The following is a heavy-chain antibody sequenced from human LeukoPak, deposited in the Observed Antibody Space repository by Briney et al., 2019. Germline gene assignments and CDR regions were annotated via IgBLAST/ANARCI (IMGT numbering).Heavy chain of an antibody. CDR2: IYSSGST. Sequence: SETLSPTCTVSGGSISSYYWSWIRQPPGKGLEWIGYIYSSGSTNYNPSLKSRITISVDTSKNQFSPKLSSVTAADTAVYYCARFAYCGGHCWYYFDYWGQGSLVTVSS. V-gene: IGHV4-59*01. D-gene: IGHD2-21*02. J-gene: IGHJ4*02. CDR1: GGSISSYY. CDR3: ARFAYCGGHCWYYFDY.